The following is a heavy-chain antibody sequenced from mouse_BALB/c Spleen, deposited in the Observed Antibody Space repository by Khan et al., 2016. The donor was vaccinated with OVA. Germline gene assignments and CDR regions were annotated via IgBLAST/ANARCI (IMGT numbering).Heavy chain of an antibody. CDR3: ARPSYDPRDFEV. J-gene: IGHJ1*01. D-gene: IGHD2-3*01. Sequence: VQLQQSGAELVKPGASVKLSCTASGVNIRDTYFPWVKQRPEQSLEWIGRIAPANGNTQYDPNFQGKATISSDTSSNTSYLQLNSLTSEDTAVYYCARPSYDPRDFEVWGAGTTVTVSS. V-gene: IGHV14-3*02. CDR1: GVNIRDTY. CDR2: IAPANGNT.